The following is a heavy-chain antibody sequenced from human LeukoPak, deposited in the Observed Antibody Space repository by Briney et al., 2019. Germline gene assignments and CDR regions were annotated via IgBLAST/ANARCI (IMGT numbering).Heavy chain of an antibody. J-gene: IGHJ3*02. CDR1: GGSISSSSYY. Sequence: SETLSLTCTVSGGSISSSSYYWGWIRQPPGKGLEWIGSIYYSGSTYYNPSLKSRVTISVDTSKNQFSLKLSSVIAADTAVYYCARGVTMIVVPSGYPLLLFDIWGQGTMVTVSS. V-gene: IGHV4-39*07. D-gene: IGHD3-22*01. CDR2: IYYSGST. CDR3: ARGVTMIVVPSGYPLLLFDI.